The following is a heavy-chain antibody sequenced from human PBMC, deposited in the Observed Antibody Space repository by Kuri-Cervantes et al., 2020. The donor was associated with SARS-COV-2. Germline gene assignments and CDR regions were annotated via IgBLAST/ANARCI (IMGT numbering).Heavy chain of an antibody. J-gene: IGHJ4*02. D-gene: IGHD2-15*01. CDR1: GFTFSNYA. V-gene: IGHV3-33*06. CDR3: AKIGTQYCSAGSCYVDY. CDR2: IWYDGKNE. Sequence: GGSLRLSCVASGFTFSNYAIHWVRQAPGKGLEWVAVIWYDGKNEYYAGSVKGRFTISRDNSKNTLYLQMNSLRAEDTAVYYCAKIGTQYCSAGSCYVDYRGQGTLVTVSS.